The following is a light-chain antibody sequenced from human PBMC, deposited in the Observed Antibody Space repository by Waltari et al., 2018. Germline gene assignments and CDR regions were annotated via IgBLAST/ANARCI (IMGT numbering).Light chain of an antibody. V-gene: IGKV3-15*01. CDR2: EAF. Sequence: EVVMTQSPATLSVSQGERATLSCRASQSISINMVWYQQRPGQAPRLLIYEAFMRAADIPARFSGSGSGTEFTLTISSVQSEDAAVYYCQQFNDWPRTFGQGTKVEIK. CDR3: QQFNDWPRT. CDR1: QSISIN. J-gene: IGKJ1*01.